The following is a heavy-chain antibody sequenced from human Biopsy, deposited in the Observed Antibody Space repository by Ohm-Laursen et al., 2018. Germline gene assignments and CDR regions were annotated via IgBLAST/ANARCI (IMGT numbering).Heavy chain of an antibody. CDR1: GDSISSYY. V-gene: IGHV4-59*01. Sequence: SETLSLTCTASGDSISSYYWSWIRQPPGKGLQWIGYVYYTGSTDYNPSLQSRVTISVDTSKNHFSLRLRSVTPADTAVYYCVREPKTGTAEAWYFDLWGRGPPVTVPS. CDR3: VREPKTGTAEAWYFDL. J-gene: IGHJ2*01. D-gene: IGHD3-9*01. CDR2: VYYTGST.